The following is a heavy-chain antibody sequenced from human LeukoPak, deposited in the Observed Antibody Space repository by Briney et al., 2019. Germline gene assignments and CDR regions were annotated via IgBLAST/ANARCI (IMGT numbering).Heavy chain of an antibody. Sequence: GGSLRLSCAASGFTFSSYWMSWVRQAPGKGLEWVANIKQDGSEKYYVDSVKGRFTISRDNAKNSLYLQMNSLRAEDTAVYYCARDRLDYDFWSGYGGYYYYGMDVWGQGTTVTVSS. J-gene: IGHJ6*02. V-gene: IGHV3-7*01. CDR3: ARDRLDYDFWSGYGGYYYYGMDV. CDR2: IKQDGSEK. CDR1: GFTFSSYW. D-gene: IGHD3-3*01.